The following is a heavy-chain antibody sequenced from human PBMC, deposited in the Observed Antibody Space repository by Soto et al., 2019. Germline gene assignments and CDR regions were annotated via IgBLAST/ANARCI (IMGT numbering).Heavy chain of an antibody. CDR1: GFTFSSYS. V-gene: IGHV3-21*01. Sequence: EVQLVESGGGLVKPGGSLRLSCAASGFTFSSYSMNWVRQAPGKGLEWVSSISSSSSYIYYADSVKGRFTISIDNAKNSLYLQMNSLRAEDTAVYYCARVLGGGGYDYWGQGTLVTVSS. D-gene: IGHD3-16*01. J-gene: IGHJ4*02. CDR3: ARVLGGGGYDY. CDR2: ISSSSSYI.